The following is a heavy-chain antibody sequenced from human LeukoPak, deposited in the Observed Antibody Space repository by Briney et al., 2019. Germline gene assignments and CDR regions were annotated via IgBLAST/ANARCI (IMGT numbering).Heavy chain of an antibody. Sequence: PGGSLRLSCAASGLTVSSNYMSWVRQAPGKGLEWVSVIYSDNSTYYADSVRGRFTISRDNSKNTLYLQMNSLRAEDTAVYYCARDGRVGATRLNIWGQGTMVTVSS. CDR2: IYSDNST. J-gene: IGHJ3*02. V-gene: IGHV3-66*02. D-gene: IGHD1-26*01. CDR3: ARDGRVGATRLNI. CDR1: GLTVSSNY.